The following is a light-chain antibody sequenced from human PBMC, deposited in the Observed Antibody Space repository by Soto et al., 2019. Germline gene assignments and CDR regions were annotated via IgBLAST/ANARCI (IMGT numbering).Light chain of an antibody. CDR1: QSISTW. CDR3: QQYNSYPIT. CDR2: DAS. V-gene: IGKV1-5*01. J-gene: IGKJ5*01. Sequence: DIRMTQSPSTLSASVGDRVTITCRASQSISTWLAWYQQKPGRAPKLLIYDASSFESGVPSRFSGSGSGTDFTLTISSLQPDDFATYYCQQYNSYPITFGQGTRLEIK.